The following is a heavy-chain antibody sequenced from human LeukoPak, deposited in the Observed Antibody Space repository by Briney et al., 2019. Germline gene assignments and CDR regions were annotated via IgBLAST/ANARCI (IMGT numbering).Heavy chain of an antibody. V-gene: IGHV1-69*05. CDR1: GGIFSSYA. CDR2: IIPIFGTA. Sequence: SVKVSCKASGGIFSSYAIMWVPEAPGQGLEWMGGIIPIFGTANYAQKFQGRVTITTDESTSTAYMELSSLRSEDTAVYYCASEPLSLWSGYAENWSEPWAQGTLVTVSS. J-gene: IGHJ5*02. D-gene: IGHD3-3*01. CDR3: ASEPLSLWSGYAENWSEP.